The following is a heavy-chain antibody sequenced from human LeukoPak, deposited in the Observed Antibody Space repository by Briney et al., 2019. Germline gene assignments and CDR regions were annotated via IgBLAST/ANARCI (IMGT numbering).Heavy chain of an antibody. CDR1: GGSISSYY. Sequence: SETLSLTCTVSGGSISSYYWSWIRQPPGKGLEWIGYIYYGGSTNYNPSLKSRVTISVDTSKNQFSLKLSSVTAADTAVYYCARVRKYCSSTSCQREYYMDVWGKGTTVTVSS. CDR2: IYYGGST. D-gene: IGHD2-2*01. V-gene: IGHV4-59*01. CDR3: ARVRKYCSSTSCQREYYMDV. J-gene: IGHJ6*03.